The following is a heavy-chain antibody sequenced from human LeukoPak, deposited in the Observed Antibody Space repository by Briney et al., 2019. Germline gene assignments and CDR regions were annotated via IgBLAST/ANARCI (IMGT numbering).Heavy chain of an antibody. Sequence: GASVKVSCKASVYTFSSYAVNWVRQAPGQGLEWMGWINTNTGNPTYAQGFTGRFVSSLDTSVSTAYLQISSLQAEDTAVYYCARSNNDGDYLGVGFDYWGQGTLVTVSS. CDR3: ARSNNDGDYLGVGFDY. CDR2: INTNTGNP. V-gene: IGHV7-4-1*02. J-gene: IGHJ4*02. D-gene: IGHD4-17*01. CDR1: VYTFSSYA.